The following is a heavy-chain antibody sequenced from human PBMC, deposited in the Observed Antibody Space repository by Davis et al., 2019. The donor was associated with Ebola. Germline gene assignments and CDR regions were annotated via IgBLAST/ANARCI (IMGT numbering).Heavy chain of an antibody. D-gene: IGHD3-22*01. CDR3: ARDLRYDSSGYDYYFYMDV. V-gene: IGHV4-31*03. Sequence: PSETLSLTCTVSGGSISRGGSYWAWIRQHPGKGLVWLGYIYYSGSTYYKPSLKSRVTISLDTSKNQFSLNLYSVTAADTAVYYCARDLRYDSSGYDYYFYMDVWGKGTTVTVSS. CDR1: GGSISRGGSY. J-gene: IGHJ6*03. CDR2: IYYSGST.